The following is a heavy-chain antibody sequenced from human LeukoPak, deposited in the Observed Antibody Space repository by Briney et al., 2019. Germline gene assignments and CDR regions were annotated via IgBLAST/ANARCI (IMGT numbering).Heavy chain of an antibody. Sequence: GGSLRLSCAASGFTFSSYWMHWVRQAPGKGLVWVSRINSDGSSTSYADSVEGRFTISRDNAKNTLYLQMNSLRAEDTAVYYCARGRNQNRWLHLDDAFDIWGQGTMVTVSS. CDR3: ARGRNQNRWLHLDDAFDI. CDR1: GFTFSSYW. D-gene: IGHD5-24*01. CDR2: INSDGSST. J-gene: IGHJ3*02. V-gene: IGHV3-74*01.